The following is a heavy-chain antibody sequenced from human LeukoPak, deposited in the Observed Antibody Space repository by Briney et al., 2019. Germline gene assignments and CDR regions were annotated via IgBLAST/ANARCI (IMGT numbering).Heavy chain of an antibody. Sequence: GASVKVSCKASGYTFTSYGINWVRQAPGQGLDWMGWISGYNGNTKYAQKLQGRVTMTTDTSTSTAYMELRSLRSDDTAVYYCARGRTHRYYYDSSGYYGGAFDIWGQGTMVTVSS. CDR3: ARGRTHRYYYDSSGYYGGAFDI. J-gene: IGHJ3*02. CDR1: GYTFTSYG. D-gene: IGHD3-22*01. CDR2: ISGYNGNT. V-gene: IGHV1-18*01.